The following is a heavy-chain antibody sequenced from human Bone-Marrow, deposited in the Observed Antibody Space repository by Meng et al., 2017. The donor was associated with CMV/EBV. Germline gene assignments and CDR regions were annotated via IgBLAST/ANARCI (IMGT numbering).Heavy chain of an antibody. Sequence: SETLSLTCTVSGGSISSYYWSWIRQPPGKGLEWIGYIYYSGSTNYNPSLKSRVTISVDTSKNQFSLKLSSVTAADTAVYYCARSGFPFWSGYYSNGARWGSSWFDPWGQGTLVTGSS. CDR1: GGSISSYY. D-gene: IGHD3-3*01. CDR3: ARSGFPFWSGYYSNGARWGSSWFDP. CDR2: IYYSGST. V-gene: IGHV4-59*12. J-gene: IGHJ5*02.